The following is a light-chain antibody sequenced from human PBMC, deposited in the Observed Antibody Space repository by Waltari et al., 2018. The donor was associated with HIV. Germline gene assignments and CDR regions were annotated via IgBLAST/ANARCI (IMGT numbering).Light chain of an antibody. CDR1: QSLLHSSNNKNP. Sequence: DIVMTQSPESLAVSLGERATINCRSSQSLLHSSNNKNPLAWYQQKAGQPPKLLIYWASTSEYGVPDRFSGSGSGTDFTLTITNFPAEDVAIYYCQQFYNSPVTFGGGTKVEI. CDR2: WAS. J-gene: IGKJ4*01. V-gene: IGKV4-1*01. CDR3: QQFYNSPVT.